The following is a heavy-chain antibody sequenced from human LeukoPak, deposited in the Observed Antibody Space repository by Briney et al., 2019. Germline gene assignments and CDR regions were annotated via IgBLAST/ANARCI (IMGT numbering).Heavy chain of an antibody. CDR2: FGPEDGET. J-gene: IGHJ4*02. CDR1: GYTLTELS. D-gene: IGHD3-22*01. Sequence: ASVKVSCKVSGYTLTELSMHWVRQAPGKGLEWMGGFGPEDGETIYAQKFQGRVTMTEDTSTDTAYMELSSLRSEDTAVYYCAPAYYYDSSGYYYFDYWGQGTLVTVSS. V-gene: IGHV1-24*01. CDR3: APAYYYDSSGYYYFDY.